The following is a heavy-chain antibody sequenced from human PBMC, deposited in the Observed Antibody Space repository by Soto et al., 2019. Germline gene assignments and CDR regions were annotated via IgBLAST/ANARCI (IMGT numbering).Heavy chain of an antibody. D-gene: IGHD3-22*01. CDR1: GGTFSSYA. CDR2: IIPIFGTA. V-gene: IGHV1-69*13. CDR3: ARSPYTRIVVVPYTYFDY. J-gene: IGHJ4*02. Sequence: SVKVSCKAAGGTFSSYAISWVRQAPGQGLEWMGGIIPIFGTANYAQKFQGRVTITADESTSTAYMELSSLRSEDTAVYYCARSPYTRIVVVPYTYFDYWGQGTLVTVSS.